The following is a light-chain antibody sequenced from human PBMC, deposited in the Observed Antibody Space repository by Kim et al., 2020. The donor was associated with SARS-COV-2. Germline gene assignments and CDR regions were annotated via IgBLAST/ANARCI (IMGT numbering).Light chain of an antibody. CDR1: ELGDNF. CDR3: QAWDSSTVV. J-gene: IGLJ1*01. Sequence: SYELTQPPSVSVAPGQTVSITCSGDELGDNFVCWYQQKAGQSPVLVIYQDTKRPSGIPERISGSHSGNTATLTISGTQTLDEADYYCQAWDSSTVVFGPGTKVTFL. V-gene: IGLV3-1*01. CDR2: QDT.